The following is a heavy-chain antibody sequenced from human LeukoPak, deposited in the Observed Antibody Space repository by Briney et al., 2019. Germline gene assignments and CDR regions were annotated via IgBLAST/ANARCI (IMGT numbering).Heavy chain of an antibody. D-gene: IGHD2-2*01. J-gene: IGHJ5*02. CDR2: TYYSGST. CDR1: GGPISSYY. CDR3: ARGDCSSTSCYAGDWFDP. V-gene: IGHV4-59*01. Sequence: SETLCLTCTVSGGPISSYYWSWIRQPPGKGLEWIGYTYYSGSTNYNPSLKSRVTISVDTSKNQFSLKLSSVTATDTAVYYCARGDCSSTSCYAGDWFDPWGQGTLVTVSS.